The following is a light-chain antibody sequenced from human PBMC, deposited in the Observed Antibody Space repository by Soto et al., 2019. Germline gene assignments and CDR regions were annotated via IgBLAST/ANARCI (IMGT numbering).Light chain of an antibody. CDR1: QSVESSVNHKNY. CDR3: QQHHTAPLT. CDR2: WAS. J-gene: IGKJ4*01. Sequence: DIVTTQSPDSLDVSLGERATINCKSSQSVESSVNHKNYLSWYQQKPGQPPKLLFSWASARESGVPDRFSGSGSGTDFTLTISSLQAEDVAVYYCQQHHTAPLTFGGGTEVEIK. V-gene: IGKV4-1*01.